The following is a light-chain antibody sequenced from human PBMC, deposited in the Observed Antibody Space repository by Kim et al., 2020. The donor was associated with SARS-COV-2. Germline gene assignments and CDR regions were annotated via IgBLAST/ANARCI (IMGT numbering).Light chain of an antibody. CDR1: LSVSSA. CDR3: QQYNNWPPWT. V-gene: IGKV3-15*01. Sequence: SPGERAPLSCRASLSVSSASAWYQHKPGQAPRLLIYGTPTRATGIPARCSGSGSVTEFTLTISSLQSEDFAVYNCQQYNNWPPWTFCQGTKVDIK. J-gene: IGKJ1*01. CDR2: GTP.